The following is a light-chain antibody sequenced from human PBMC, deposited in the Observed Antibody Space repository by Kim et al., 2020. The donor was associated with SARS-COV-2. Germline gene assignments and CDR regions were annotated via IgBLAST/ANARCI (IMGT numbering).Light chain of an antibody. CDR2: LGS. CDR3: MQALQIPLT. CDR1: QSLLHSNGYNY. J-gene: IGKJ4*01. V-gene: IGKV2-28*01. Sequence: DIMMTQSPLSLPVTPGEPASISCRSSQSLLHSNGYNYLDWYLQKPGHSPQLLIYLGSNRASGVPDRFSGSGSGTDFTLKISRVEAEDVGVYYCMQALQIPLTFGGGTKVDIK.